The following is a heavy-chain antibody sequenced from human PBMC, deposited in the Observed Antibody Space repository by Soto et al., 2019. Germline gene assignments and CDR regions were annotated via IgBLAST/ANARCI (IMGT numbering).Heavy chain of an antibody. D-gene: IGHD5-18*01. J-gene: IGHJ4*02. CDR3: ARHRYSYGVYYFDY. V-gene: IGHV4-59*08. Sequence: QVQLQESGPGLVKPSETLSLTCIVSGGSISNYYWSWIRQPQGKGLEWIGYIYYSGSTNYNPSLTSRVTISVDTSKNQFSLKLSSVTAADTAVYYCARHRYSYGVYYFDYWGQGTLVTVSS. CDR1: GGSISNYY. CDR2: IYYSGST.